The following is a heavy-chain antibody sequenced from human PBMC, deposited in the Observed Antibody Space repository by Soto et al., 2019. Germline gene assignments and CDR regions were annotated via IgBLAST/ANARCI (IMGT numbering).Heavy chain of an antibody. V-gene: IGHV3-30*18. CDR2: ISYDGSNK. CDR3: AKGVVEMATNERYGMDV. CDR1: GFTFSSNG. Sequence: QVQLVESGGGVVQPGRSLRLSCAASGFTFSSNGMHWVRQAPGKGLEWVAVISYDGSNKYYADSVKGRFTISRDNSKNTLYLQMNSLRAEDTAVYYCAKGVVEMATNERYGMDVWGQGTTVTVSS. D-gene: IGHD2-15*01. J-gene: IGHJ6*02.